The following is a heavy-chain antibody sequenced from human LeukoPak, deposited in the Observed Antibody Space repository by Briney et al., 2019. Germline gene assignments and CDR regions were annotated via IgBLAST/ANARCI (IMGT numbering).Heavy chain of an antibody. CDR3: ARDGYSYGSIDY. V-gene: IGHV3-33*01. D-gene: IGHD5-18*01. J-gene: IGHJ4*02. CDR1: GFTFGSFG. CDR2: IWYDGSNK. Sequence: PGGSLRLSCAASGFTFGSFGMHWVRQAPGKGLEWVAVIWYDGSNKYYADSVKGRFTTSRDNSKNTLYPQMNSLRVEDTAVYYCARDGYSYGSIDYWGQGTLVTVSS.